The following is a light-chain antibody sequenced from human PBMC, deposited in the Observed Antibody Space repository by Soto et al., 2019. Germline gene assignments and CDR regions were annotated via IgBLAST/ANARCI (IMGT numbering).Light chain of an antibody. CDR1: QRVTSNY. J-gene: IGKJ5*01. Sequence: IVMTQSPATLSVSPGERATLSCRASQRVTSNYLAWYQQRPGQAPRLLMYGASNRATGIPDRFSGSGSGTDFTLTISRLEPEDFALYYCQHRSNWLPITFGQGTRLEIK. CDR3: QHRSNWLPIT. V-gene: IGKV3D-20*02. CDR2: GAS.